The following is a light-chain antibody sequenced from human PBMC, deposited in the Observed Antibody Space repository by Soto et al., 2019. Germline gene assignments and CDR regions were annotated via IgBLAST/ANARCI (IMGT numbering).Light chain of an antibody. J-gene: IGKJ1*01. CDR1: QTVSTY. Sequence: EIVLTQSPATLSLSPGERATLSCRASQTVSTYLAWYQQKPGQAPRLLIYDASTRATGIPARFSGRGSGTDFTLPISSLEPDDFAVYYCQQRLMTFGQGTRVEIK. V-gene: IGKV3-11*01. CDR2: DAS. CDR3: QQRLMT.